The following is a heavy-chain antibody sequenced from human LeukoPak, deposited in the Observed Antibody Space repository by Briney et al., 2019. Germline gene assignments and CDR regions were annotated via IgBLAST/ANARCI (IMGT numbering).Heavy chain of an antibody. V-gene: IGHV4-39*01. D-gene: IGHD2-21*02. CDR2: IYYSGTT. J-gene: IGHJ4*02. CDR3: ARSIVAITALDY. Sequence: SETLSLTCTVSGGSISSSSYFWDWIRQPPGKGLEWIGTIYYSGTTYYNPSLKSRVTISVDTSKNQFSLKLSSVTAADTAVYYCARSIVAITALDYWGQGTLVTVSS. CDR1: GGSISSSSYF.